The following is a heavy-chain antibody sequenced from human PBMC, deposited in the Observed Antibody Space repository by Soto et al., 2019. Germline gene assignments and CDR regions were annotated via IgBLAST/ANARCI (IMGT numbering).Heavy chain of an antibody. CDR3: ARGGYCGGDCPYYYYGMDV. CDR2: IIPIFGTA. CDR1: GGTFSSYA. V-gene: IGHV1-69*13. Sequence: SVKVSCKASGGTFSSYAISWVRQAPGQGLEWMGGIIPIFGTANYAQKFQGRVTITADESTSTAYMELSSLRSEDTAVYYCARGGYCGGDCPYYYYGMDVWGQGTTVTVSS. J-gene: IGHJ6*02. D-gene: IGHD2-21*02.